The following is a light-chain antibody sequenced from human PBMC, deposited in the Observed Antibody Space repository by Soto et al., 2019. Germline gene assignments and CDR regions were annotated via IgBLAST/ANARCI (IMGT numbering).Light chain of an antibody. V-gene: IGLV2-8*01. J-gene: IGLJ1*01. Sequence: QSALTQPPSASGSPGQSVAISCTGTSSDVGGYSYVSWYQQHPGKAPKLMIYEVNKRPSGVPDRFSGSKSGNPASLTVSGLQAEDEADYYCRSNAGSHKVFGTGTKLTVL. CDR3: RSNAGSHKV. CDR2: EVN. CDR1: SSDVGGYSY.